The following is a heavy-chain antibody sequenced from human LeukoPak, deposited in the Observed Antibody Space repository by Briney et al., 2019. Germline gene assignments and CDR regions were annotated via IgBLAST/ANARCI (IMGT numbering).Heavy chain of an antibody. CDR3: AKGGYYGSASFDY. V-gene: IGHV3-23*01. J-gene: IGHJ4*02. CDR2: ISGSGGST. Sequence: GGSLRLSCAASEVTFSSYAMSWVRQAPGKGLEWVSAISGSGGSTYYADSVKGRFTISRDNSKNTLYLQMNSLRAEDTAVYYCAKGGYYGSASFDYWGQGTLVTVSS. D-gene: IGHD3-10*01. CDR1: EVTFSSYA.